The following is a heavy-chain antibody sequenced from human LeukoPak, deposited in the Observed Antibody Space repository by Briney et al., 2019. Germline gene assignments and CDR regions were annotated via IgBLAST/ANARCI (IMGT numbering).Heavy chain of an antibody. CDR3: ARDRGTWNDDGFDY. Sequence: SETLSLTCTVSGDSISSYYWSWIRQPAGKGLEWIGRIYISGSTNYNPSLKSRVTMSVDTSKNQFSLKLSSVTAADTAVYYCARDRGTWNDDGFDYWGQGTLVTVSS. V-gene: IGHV4-4*07. D-gene: IGHD1-1*01. J-gene: IGHJ4*02. CDR2: IYISGST. CDR1: GDSISSYY.